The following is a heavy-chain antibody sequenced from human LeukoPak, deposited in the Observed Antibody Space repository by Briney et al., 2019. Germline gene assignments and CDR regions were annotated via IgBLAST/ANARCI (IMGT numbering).Heavy chain of an antibody. D-gene: IGHD1-26*01. V-gene: IGHV3-21*04. CDR2: ISSRSDYI. CDR3: ARDRGGSYMYLQH. CDR1: GFPFISYS. J-gene: IGHJ1*01. Sequence: TGGSLRLSCVVSGFPFISYSMNWVRQAPGKGLEWVSSISSRSDYIYYADSVKGRFTISRDNTKNSLFLQMNSLRAEDTALYYCARDRGGSYMYLQHWGQGTLVTVSS.